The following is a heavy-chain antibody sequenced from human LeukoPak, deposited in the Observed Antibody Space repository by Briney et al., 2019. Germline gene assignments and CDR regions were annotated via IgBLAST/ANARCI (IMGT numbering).Heavy chain of an antibody. J-gene: IGHJ6*02. D-gene: IGHD2-15*01. CDR1: GFTFSSYA. CDR2: ISYDGSNK. Sequence: PGRSLRLSCAASGFTFSSYAMHWVRQAPGKGLEGVAVISYDGSNKYYADSVKGRFTISRDNSKNTLYLQMNSLRAEDTAVYYCARDRSEVVVAATHLDYGMDVWGQGTTVTVSS. CDR3: ARDRSEVVVAATHLDYGMDV. V-gene: IGHV3-30*04.